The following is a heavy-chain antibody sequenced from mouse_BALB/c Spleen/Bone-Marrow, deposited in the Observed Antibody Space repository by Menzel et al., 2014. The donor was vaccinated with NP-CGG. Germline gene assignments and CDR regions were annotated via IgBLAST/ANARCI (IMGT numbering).Heavy chain of an antibody. J-gene: IGHJ4*01. D-gene: IGHD5-1-1*01. V-gene: IGHV14-3*02. CDR1: GFNIKDTY. CDR2: IDPANGNT. CDR3: ARGIPYYPMDF. Sequence: EVQLQQSGAELVKPGASVKLSCTASGFNIKDTYMHWVKQRPEQGLEWIGRIDPANGNTKFAPKFQGKATITADTSSNTAYLHLSSLTSEDTAVYYRARGIPYYPMDFWGQGTSVTVSS.